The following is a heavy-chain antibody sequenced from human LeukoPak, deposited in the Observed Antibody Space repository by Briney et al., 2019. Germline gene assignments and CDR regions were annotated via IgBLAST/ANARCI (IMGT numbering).Heavy chain of an antibody. D-gene: IGHD3-22*01. CDR3: ARVWYYDSSDYFQFDY. J-gene: IGHJ4*02. V-gene: IGHV3-74*01. Sequence: GGSLRLSCAASGFTFSSYWMHWVRQAPGKGLVWVSRINSDGSSTSYADSVKGRFTISRDNAKNTLYLQMNSLRAEDTAVYYCARVWYYDSSDYFQFDYWGQGTLVTVSS. CDR2: INSDGSST. CDR1: GFTFSSYW.